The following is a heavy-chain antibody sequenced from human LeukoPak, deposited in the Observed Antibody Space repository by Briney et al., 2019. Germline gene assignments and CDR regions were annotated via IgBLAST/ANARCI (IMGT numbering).Heavy chain of an antibody. Sequence: PSGTLSLTCAVSGGSISSSNWWSWVRPPPGKGLEWIGEIYHSGSTNYNPSLKSRVTISVDKSKNQFSLKLSSVTAADTAVYYCARDLDGYSSSWYAWFDPWGQGTLVTVSS. CDR3: ARDLDGYSSSWYAWFDP. CDR2: IYHSGST. J-gene: IGHJ5*02. CDR1: GGSISSSNW. D-gene: IGHD6-13*01. V-gene: IGHV4-4*02.